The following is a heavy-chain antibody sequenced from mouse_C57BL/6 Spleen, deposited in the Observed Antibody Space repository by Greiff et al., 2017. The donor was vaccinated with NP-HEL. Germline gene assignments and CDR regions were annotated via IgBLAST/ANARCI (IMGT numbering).Heavy chain of an antibody. Sequence: EVQLQQSGPELVKPGASVKISCKASGYTFTDYYMNWVKQSHGKSLEWIGDINPNNGGTSYNQKFKGKATLTVDKSSSTAYMELRSLTSEDSAVYYCASLGGYFYFDYWGQGTTLTVSS. J-gene: IGHJ2*01. CDR3: ASLGGYFYFDY. D-gene: IGHD2-3*01. CDR2: INPNNGGT. V-gene: IGHV1-26*01. CDR1: GYTFTDYY.